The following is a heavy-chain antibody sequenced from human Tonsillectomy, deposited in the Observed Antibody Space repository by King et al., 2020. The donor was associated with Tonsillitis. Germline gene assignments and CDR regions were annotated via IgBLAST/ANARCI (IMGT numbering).Heavy chain of an antibody. Sequence: QLVQSGAEVKKPGASVNISCKASGYTFTSFSMHWVRQAPGQGLEWMGIINPTSGATGYAQKFQGRVTMTRDTSTSKVYMELSSLRSEDTALYYCARVGGHNYGNNPHYWGQGTLVTVSS. V-gene: IGHV1-46*01. CDR3: ARVGGHNYGNNPHY. CDR2: INPTSGAT. CDR1: GYTFTSFS. D-gene: IGHD4-17*01. J-gene: IGHJ4*02.